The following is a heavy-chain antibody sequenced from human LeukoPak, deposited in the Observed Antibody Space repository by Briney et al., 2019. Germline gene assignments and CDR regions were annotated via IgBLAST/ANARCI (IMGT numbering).Heavy chain of an antibody. CDR2: MFYNGNT. CDR3: ARLTREDGVDV. V-gene: IGHV4-59*01. CDR1: GGSINGYY. J-gene: IGHJ6*02. Sequence: SETLSLTCNVSGGSINGYYWTWIRQPPGKGLEWIGYMFYNGNTNYSPSLKSRVTISLDTSKSQISMRLTSVTAADTGVYHCARLTREDGVDVWGQGTTVAVSS.